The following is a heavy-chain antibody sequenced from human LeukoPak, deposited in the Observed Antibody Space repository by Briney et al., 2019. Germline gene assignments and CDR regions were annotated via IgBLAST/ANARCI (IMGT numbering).Heavy chain of an antibody. D-gene: IGHD6-19*01. CDR2: IKQDGSEK. J-gene: IGHJ6*03. CDR1: GFTFSSYW. CDR3: ARDRVAGTFETDYYYYMDV. Sequence: GGSLRLSCAASGFTFSSYWMSWVRQAPGKGLEWVANIKQDGSEKYYVDSVKGRFTISRDNAKNSLYLQMNSLRAEDTAVYYCARDRVAGTFETDYYYYMDVWGKGTRVTVSS. V-gene: IGHV3-7*01.